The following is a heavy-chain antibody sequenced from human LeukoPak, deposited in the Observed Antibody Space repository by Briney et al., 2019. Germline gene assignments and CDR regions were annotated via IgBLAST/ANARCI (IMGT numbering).Heavy chain of an antibody. D-gene: IGHD3-10*01. J-gene: IGHJ4*02. CDR3: AKPKNGHYYGSGSYHY. CDR1: GGIFSSYG. CDR2: IIPIFGTA. V-gene: IGHV1-69*13. Sequence: SVKVSCKASGGIFSSYGISWVRQAPGQGLEWVGGIIPIFGTANYAQKFQGRVTITADESTSTAYMELSSLGSEDTAVYYCAKPKNGHYYGSGSYHYWGQGTLVTVSS.